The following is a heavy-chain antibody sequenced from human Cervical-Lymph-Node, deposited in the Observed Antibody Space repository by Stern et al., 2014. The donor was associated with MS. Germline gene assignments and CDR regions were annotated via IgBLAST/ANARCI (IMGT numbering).Heavy chain of an antibody. J-gene: IGHJ4*02. Sequence: QLQLQESGPGLVKPSETLSLTCTVSGGSISSYYLSWIRQAPGKGLEWIAYIYYSGHTDYNPSLQGRVTVSVDTSKNQVSLRLSSVTAADTAVYYCARGFSSSWYGGRFFNYWGQGTLVTVSS. CDR2: IYYSGHT. CDR3: ARGFSSSWYGGRFFNY. CDR1: GGSISSYY. D-gene: IGHD6-13*01. V-gene: IGHV4-59*01.